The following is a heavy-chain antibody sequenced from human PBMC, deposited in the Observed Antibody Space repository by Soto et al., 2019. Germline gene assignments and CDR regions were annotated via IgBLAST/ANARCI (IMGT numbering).Heavy chain of an antibody. CDR3: ARMEGAFDI. Sequence: SETLSLTCTFSCGSIISSSYYWGWIRQPPGKGLEWIGSIYYSGSTYYNPSLKSRVTISVDTSKNQFSLKLSSVTAADTAVYYCARMEGAFDIWGQGTMVTVSS. J-gene: IGHJ3*02. V-gene: IGHV4-39*01. D-gene: IGHD3-3*01. CDR2: IYYSGST. CDR1: CGSIISSSYY.